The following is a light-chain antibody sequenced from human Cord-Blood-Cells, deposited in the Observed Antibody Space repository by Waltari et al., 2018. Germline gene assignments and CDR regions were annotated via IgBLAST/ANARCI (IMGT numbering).Light chain of an antibody. CDR1: QSVSSY. Sequence: EIVLTQSPATLSLSPGERATLSCRASQSVSSYLAWYQQKPGQAPRLLIYDASNRATGSPSRFSGSGSGADFTLTISSLEPEDVAVYYCQQRSNWPTFGQGTKVEIK. CDR2: DAS. CDR3: QQRSNWPT. J-gene: IGKJ1*01. V-gene: IGKV3-11*01.